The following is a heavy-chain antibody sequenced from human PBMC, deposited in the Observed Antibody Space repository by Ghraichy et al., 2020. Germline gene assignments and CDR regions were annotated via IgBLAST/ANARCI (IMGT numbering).Heavy chain of an antibody. J-gene: IGHJ6*02. CDR1: GGTFSSYA. CDR3: ARVLPTTWRGICSSTSCRYYYGMDV. V-gene: IGHV1-69*13. Sequence: SVKVSCKASGGTFSSYAISWVRQAPGQGLEWMGGIIPIFGTANYAQKFQGRVTITADESTSTAYMELSSLRSEDTAVYYCARVLPTTWRGICSSTSCRYYYGMDVWGQGTTVTVSS. CDR2: IIPIFGTA. D-gene: IGHD2-2*01.